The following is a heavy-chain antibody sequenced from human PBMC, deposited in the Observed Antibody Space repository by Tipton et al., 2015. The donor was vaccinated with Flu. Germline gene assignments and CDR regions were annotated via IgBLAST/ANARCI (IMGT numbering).Heavy chain of an antibody. Sequence: TLSLTCSVSIGSFSINTFYWSWIRQPPGKGLEWIGDVTHTGSTNYNPSLKSRVTISVDTSKNQFSLKLSSVTAADTGVYYCARELAYWGQGTLVTVSS. J-gene: IGHJ4*02. CDR1: IGSFSINTFY. CDR2: VTHTGST. V-gene: IGHV4-39*07. CDR3: ARELAY.